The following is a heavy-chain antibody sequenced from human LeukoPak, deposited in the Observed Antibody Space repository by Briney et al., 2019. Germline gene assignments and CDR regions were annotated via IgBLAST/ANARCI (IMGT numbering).Heavy chain of an antibody. V-gene: IGHV3-30*18. D-gene: IGHD3-22*01. CDR2: MSSDGSHK. CDR1: GFAFSSCG. Sequence: GGSLRLACAASGFAFSSCGMFWLRQAPGKGPEWVAIMSSDGSHKYYPDSVNGRFSISRDNAKQTLYLQMNSLRTEDTAMYYCAKRGDSKSYVDYWGQGTLVTVSS. CDR3: AKRGDSKSYVDY. J-gene: IGHJ4*02.